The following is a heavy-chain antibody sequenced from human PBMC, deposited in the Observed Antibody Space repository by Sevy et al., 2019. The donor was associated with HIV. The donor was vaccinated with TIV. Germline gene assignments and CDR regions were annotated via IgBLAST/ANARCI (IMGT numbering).Heavy chain of an antibody. V-gene: IGHV4-31*03. J-gene: IGHJ4*02. Sequence: SETLSLTCTVSGGSISSGGYCWSWIRQHPGKGLEWIGYIYYSGSTYYNPSLKSRVTISVDTSKNQFSLKLSSVTAADTAVYYCARGYCTNGVCSSRYFDYWGQGTLVTVSS. CDR2: IYYSGST. CDR3: ARGYCTNGVCSSRYFDY. CDR1: GGSISSGGYC. D-gene: IGHD2-8*01.